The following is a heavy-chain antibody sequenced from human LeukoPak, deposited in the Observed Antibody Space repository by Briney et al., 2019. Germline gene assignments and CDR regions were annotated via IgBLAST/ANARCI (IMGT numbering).Heavy chain of an antibody. CDR1: GFTFSSYA. D-gene: IGHD3-10*01. CDR3: AKVDYGSGSYYDAFDI. J-gene: IGHJ3*02. CDR2: ISYDGSNK. Sequence: PGRSLRLSCAASGFTFSSYAMHWVRQAPGKGLEWVAVISYDGSNKYYADSVKGRFTISRDNSKNTLYLQMNSLRAEDTAVYYCAKVDYGSGSYYDAFDIWGQGTMVTVSS. V-gene: IGHV3-30*04.